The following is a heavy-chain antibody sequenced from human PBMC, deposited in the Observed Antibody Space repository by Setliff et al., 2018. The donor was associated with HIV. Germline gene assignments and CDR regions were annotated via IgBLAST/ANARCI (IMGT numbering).Heavy chain of an antibody. CDR1: GFSFSSYS. CDR2: ISGSSSYI. Sequence: GGSLRLSCAASGFSFSSYSMNWVRQAPGKGLEWVSCISGSSSYIYYADSVKGRFTISRDNAKNSLYLQMNSLRAEDTAVYYCAKTNSAYDPGYWYFDLWGRGTLVTVSS. V-gene: IGHV3-21*01. CDR3: AKTNSAYDPGYWYFDL. D-gene: IGHD5-12*01. J-gene: IGHJ2*01.